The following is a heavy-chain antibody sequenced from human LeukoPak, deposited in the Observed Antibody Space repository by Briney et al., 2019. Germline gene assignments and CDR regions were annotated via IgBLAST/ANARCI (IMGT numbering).Heavy chain of an antibody. Sequence: PSETLSLTCTVSGGSVSSGSYYWSWIRQPPGKGLEWIGDIYYSGSTNYNPSLKSRVTISVDTSKNQFSLKLSSVTAADTAVYYCARRDPLIFYYGMDVWGQGTTVTVSS. J-gene: IGHJ6*02. D-gene: IGHD3-16*01. CDR2: IYYSGST. CDR3: ARRDPLIFYYGMDV. CDR1: GGSVSSGSYY. V-gene: IGHV4-61*01.